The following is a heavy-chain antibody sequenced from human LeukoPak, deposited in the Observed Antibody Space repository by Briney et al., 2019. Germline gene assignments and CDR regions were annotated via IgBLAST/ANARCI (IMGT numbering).Heavy chain of an antibody. CDR3: ARQIPSVLGSPDFDY. J-gene: IGHJ4*02. D-gene: IGHD1-26*01. CDR2: IYTSGST. V-gene: IGHV4-4*07. Sequence: PSETLSRNRNVPAGSTRRYLGSCTRQPAGKGLEWIGRIYTSGSTNYNPSLKSRVTMSVDTSKNQFSLKLSSVTAADTAVYYCARQIPSVLGSPDFDYWGQGTLVTVSS. CDR1: AGSTRRYL.